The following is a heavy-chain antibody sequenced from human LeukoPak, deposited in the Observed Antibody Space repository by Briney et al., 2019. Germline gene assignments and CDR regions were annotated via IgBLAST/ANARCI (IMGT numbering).Heavy chain of an antibody. CDR1: SGSISSGRYS. J-gene: IGHJ5*02. Sequence: SHTVSLTCAVSSGSISSGRYSWSWSRQPRGKGLECIGYIYHSGSTYYNPSLKIRITKSVDRSKNQFSMKLSSVTAADTAVYYCARGNLRGSGTVEWFDPWGQGTLVTVSS. V-gene: IGHV4-30-2*01. CDR3: ARGNLRGSGTVEWFDP. D-gene: IGHD3-10*01. CDR2: IYHSGST.